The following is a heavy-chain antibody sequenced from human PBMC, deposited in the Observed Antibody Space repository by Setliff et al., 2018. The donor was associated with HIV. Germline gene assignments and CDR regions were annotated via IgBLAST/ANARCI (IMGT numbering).Heavy chain of an antibody. J-gene: IGHJ3*02. CDR1: GGSISSYY. Sequence: SETLSLTCTVSGGSISSYYWGWIRQPPGKGLEWIGYIYYSGTTNYNPSLKSRVTISVDTSKNQFSLKLSSVTAADTAVYYCARHWYSSSWYHVFDIWGQGTMVTVSS. V-gene: IGHV4-59*08. D-gene: IGHD6-13*01. CDR3: ARHWYSSSWYHVFDI. CDR2: IYYSGTT.